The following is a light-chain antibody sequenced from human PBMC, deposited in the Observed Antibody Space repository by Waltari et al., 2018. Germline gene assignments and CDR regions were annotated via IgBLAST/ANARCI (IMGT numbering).Light chain of an antibody. J-gene: IGKJ1*01. CDR3: QHYVSLPVT. V-gene: IGKV3-20*01. CDR2: DAS. Sequence: DIVLMQSPGTLSLSSGEIDTLSCRASQSFTRYLAWSQHRPGQAPRLLIYDASTRAAGVADRFSGSGSGTDFSLTISRLEPEDFAVYYCQHYVSLPVTFGQGTRVEIK. CDR1: QSFTRY.